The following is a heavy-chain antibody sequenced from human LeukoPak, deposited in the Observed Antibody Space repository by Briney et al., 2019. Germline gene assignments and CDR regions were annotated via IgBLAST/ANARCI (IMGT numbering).Heavy chain of an antibody. CDR3: AREGETLTIFGVVISSNWFDP. D-gene: IGHD3-3*01. V-gene: IGHV3-30*03. J-gene: IGHJ5*02. CDR2: ISYDGSNK. CDR1: GFTFSSYG. Sequence: GRSLRLSCAASGFTFSSYGMHWVRQAPGKGLEWVAVISYDGSNKYYADSVKGRFTISRDNSKNTLYLQMNSLRAEDTAVYYCAREGETLTIFGVVISSNWFDPWGQGTLVTVSS.